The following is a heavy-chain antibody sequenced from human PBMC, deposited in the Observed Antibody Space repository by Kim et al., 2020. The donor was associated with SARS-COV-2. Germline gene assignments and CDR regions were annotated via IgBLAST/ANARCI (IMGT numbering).Heavy chain of an antibody. D-gene: IGHD3-10*02. CDR3: ARDRGCRNGVCSSNGHTYFDP. V-gene: IGHV1-18*01. Sequence: ASVKVSCKAYGYTFTNYGIGWVRQAPGQGPEWMGWISAYDGKTNSAQKFQGRVTMTTDSSTTTAYMELWSLTSDDTAIYYCARDRGCRNGVCSSNGHTYFDPWGQGTLVIVSS. J-gene: IGHJ5*02. CDR1: GYTFTNYG. CDR2: ISAYDGKT.